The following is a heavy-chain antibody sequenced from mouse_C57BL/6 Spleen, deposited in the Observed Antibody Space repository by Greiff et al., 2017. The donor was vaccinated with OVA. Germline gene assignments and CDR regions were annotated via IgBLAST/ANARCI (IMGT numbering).Heavy chain of an antibody. CDR1: GYAFSSYW. V-gene: IGHV1-80*01. Sequence: VQLKESGAELVKPGASVKISCKASGYAFSSYWMNWVKQRPGKGLEWIGQIYPGDGDTNYNGKFKGKATLTADKSSSTAYMQLSSLTSEDSAVYFCARGAGDYAMDYWGQGTSVTVSS. J-gene: IGHJ4*01. CDR3: ARGAGDYAMDY. CDR2: IYPGDGDT. D-gene: IGHD6-1*01.